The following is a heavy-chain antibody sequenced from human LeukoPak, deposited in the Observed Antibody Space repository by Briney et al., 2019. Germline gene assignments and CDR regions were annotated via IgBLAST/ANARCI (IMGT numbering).Heavy chain of an antibody. CDR2: IKHDGSEK. CDR1: GFTFSPFG. D-gene: IGHD3-3*01. CDR3: ARRPTIFGVVIQRFFDY. J-gene: IGHJ4*02. V-gene: IGHV3-7*01. Sequence: GGSLRLSCAASGFTFSPFGMHWVRQAPGKGQEWLANIKHDGSEKYYVDSVKGRFTISRDNAKNSLYLQMNSLGAEDTAVYYCARRPTIFGVVIQRFFDYWGQGTLVTVSS.